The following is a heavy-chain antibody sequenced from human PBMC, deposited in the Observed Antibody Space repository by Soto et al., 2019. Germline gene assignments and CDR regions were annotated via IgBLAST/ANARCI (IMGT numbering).Heavy chain of an antibody. V-gene: IGHV1-24*01. CDR3: APGPKDIVVVPAVTAFDI. J-gene: IGHJ3*02. CDR1: GYTLTELS. Sequence: ASVEVSCKVSGYTLTELSMHWVRQAPGKGIEWMGGCDREDGETIYAQKVQGRVTMTGDTTTDTAYRERSSLRSEDTAVYYCAPGPKDIVVVPAVTAFDIWGQGTLVTVPS. D-gene: IGHD2-2*01. CDR2: CDREDGET.